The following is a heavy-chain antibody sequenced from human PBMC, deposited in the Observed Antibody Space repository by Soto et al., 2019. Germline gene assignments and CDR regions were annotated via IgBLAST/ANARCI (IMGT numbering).Heavy chain of an antibody. J-gene: IGHJ6*02. CDR1: GFTFSVCG. Sequence: QVQLVESGGGVVQPGRSLRLSCAASGFTFSVCGMHWVRQAPGKGLGWVALVSYDGSIKYYADSVKGRFTISRDNSKNTLYLQMNSLRVEDTAVYYCAKDGSHLAVAGTSPTSYFYGLAVWGQGTTVTVSS. V-gene: IGHV3-30*18. CDR3: AKDGSHLAVAGTSPTSYFYGLAV. CDR2: VSYDGSIK. D-gene: IGHD6-19*01.